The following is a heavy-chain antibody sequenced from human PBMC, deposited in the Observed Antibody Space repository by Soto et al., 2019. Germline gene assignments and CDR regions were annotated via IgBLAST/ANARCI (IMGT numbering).Heavy chain of an antibody. CDR3: ARAHQWLVDY. Sequence: GGSLRLSCAASGFTFTTSAMNWVRQAPGKGLEWVSSISSSSSYIYYADSVKGRFTISRDNAKNSLYLQMNSLRAEDTAVYYCARAHQWLVDYWGQGTLVTVSS. J-gene: IGHJ4*02. CDR2: ISSSSSYI. V-gene: IGHV3-21*01. CDR1: GFTFTTSA. D-gene: IGHD6-19*01.